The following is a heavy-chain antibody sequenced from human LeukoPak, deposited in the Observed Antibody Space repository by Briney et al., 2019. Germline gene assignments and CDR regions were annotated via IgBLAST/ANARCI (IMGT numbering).Heavy chain of an antibody. CDR1: GLTFSSYG. CDR2: IHHDGSNK. CDR3: AKGDKMLTWRRTYNRFDP. V-gene: IGHV3-30*02. Sequence: GRSLRLSCAASGLTFSSYGMHWVRQAPGKGLDWVAFIHHDGSNKYYADSVRGRFTISRDNSKNTLYLQMHSLRAADTAVYFCAKGDKMLTWRRTYNRFDPWGQGTLVTVSS. J-gene: IGHJ5*02. D-gene: IGHD3-16*01.